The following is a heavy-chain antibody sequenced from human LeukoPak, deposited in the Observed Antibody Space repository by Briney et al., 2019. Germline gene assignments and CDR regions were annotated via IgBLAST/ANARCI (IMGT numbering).Heavy chain of an antibody. CDR3: ARGHSPGYCSSTSCYTASKPGAY. D-gene: IGHD2-2*02. CDR2: INHSGST. J-gene: IGHJ4*02. CDR1: GGSFSGYY. Sequence: SETLSLTCAVYGGSFSGYYWSWIRQPPGKGLEWSGEINHSGSTNYNPSLKSRVTISVDTSKNQFSLKLSSVTAADTAVYYCARGHSPGYCSSTSCYTASKPGAYWGQGTLVTVSS. V-gene: IGHV4-34*01.